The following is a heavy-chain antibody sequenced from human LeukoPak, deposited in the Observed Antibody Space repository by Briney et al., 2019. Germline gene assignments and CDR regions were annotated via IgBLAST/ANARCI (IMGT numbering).Heavy chain of an antibody. CDR3: AAEYCSGASCHGAFDY. J-gene: IGHJ4*02. CDR2: INPNSGAT. Sequence: ASVKVSCKASGYTFTDYYIHWVRQAPGQGLEWMGWINPNSGATNSAQKFQGRVTMIRDTSISTAYMELSRLRSDDTAVYFCAAEYCSGASCHGAFDYWGQGTLVTVSS. CDR1: GYTFTDYY. D-gene: IGHD2-2*01. V-gene: IGHV1-2*02.